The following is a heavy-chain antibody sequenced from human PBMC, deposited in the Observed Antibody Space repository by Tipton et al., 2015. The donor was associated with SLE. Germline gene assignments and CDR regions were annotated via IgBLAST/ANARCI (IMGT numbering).Heavy chain of an antibody. V-gene: IGHV4-59*12. Sequence: TLSLTCTVSGASISTYYWSWVRQPPGKGLEWIGYVYENDFTNYNPSLKSRVTISLDTSKNQFSLKLSSVTASDTAEYYCARGIMGDHDYWGQGTLVHVSS. CDR1: GASISTYY. CDR2: VYENDFT. J-gene: IGHJ4*02. D-gene: IGHD3-16*01. CDR3: ARGIMGDHDY.